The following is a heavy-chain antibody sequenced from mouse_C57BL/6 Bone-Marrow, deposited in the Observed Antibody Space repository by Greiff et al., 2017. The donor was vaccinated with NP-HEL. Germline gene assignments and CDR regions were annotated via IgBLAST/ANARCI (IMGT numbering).Heavy chain of an antibody. CDR2: IWTGGGT. Sequence: VKVVESGPGLVAPSQSLSITCTVSGFSLTSYAISWVRQPPGKGLEWLGVIWTGGGTNYNSALKSRLSISKDNSKSQVFLKMNSLQTDDTARYYCARTLWLRGSYFDYWGQGTTLTVSS. CDR3: ARTLWLRGSYFDY. J-gene: IGHJ2*01. D-gene: IGHD2-2*01. V-gene: IGHV2-9-1*01. CDR1: GFSLTSYA.